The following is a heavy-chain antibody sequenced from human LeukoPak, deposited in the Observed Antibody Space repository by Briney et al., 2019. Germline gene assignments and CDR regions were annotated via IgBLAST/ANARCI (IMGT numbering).Heavy chain of an antibody. CDR2: IYHSGST. D-gene: IGHD1-26*01. CDR1: GYSISSGYY. CDR3: ASTLPGGSYSL. V-gene: IGHV4-38-2*02. J-gene: IGHJ4*02. Sequence: PSETLSLTCTVSGYSISSGYYWGWIRQPPGKGLEWIGSIYHSGSTYYNPSLKSRVTISVDTSKNQFSLKLSSVTAADTAVYYCASTLPGGSYSLWGQGTLVTVSS.